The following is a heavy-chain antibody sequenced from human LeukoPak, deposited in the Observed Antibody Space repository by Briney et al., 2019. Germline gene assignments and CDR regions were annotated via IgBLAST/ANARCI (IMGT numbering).Heavy chain of an antibody. J-gene: IGHJ4*02. CDR2: VYYTGST. CDR1: GGSISSLY. Sequence: SETLSLTCSVSGGSISSLYRSWIRQPPGKGLEWIGYVYYTGSTNYNPSLKSRVTMFVDMSKNQFPLRLSSVTAADTAVYYCARHRAYSSSSPFDYWGQGTPVTVSS. D-gene: IGHD6-6*01. CDR3: ARHRAYSSSSPFDY. V-gene: IGHV4-59*08.